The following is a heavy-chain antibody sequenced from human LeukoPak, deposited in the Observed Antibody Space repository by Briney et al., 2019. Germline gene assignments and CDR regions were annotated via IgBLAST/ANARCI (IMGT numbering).Heavy chain of an antibody. CDR3: ASPSLGIAVAGLDY. Sequence: GGSLRLSCAASGFTFGSYEMNWVRQAPGKGLEWVSYISSSGSTIYYADSVKGRFTISRDNAKNSLYLQMNSLRAEDTAVYYCASPSLGIAVAGLDYWGQGTLVTVSS. J-gene: IGHJ4*02. D-gene: IGHD6-19*01. CDR1: GFTFGSYE. V-gene: IGHV3-48*03. CDR2: ISSSGSTI.